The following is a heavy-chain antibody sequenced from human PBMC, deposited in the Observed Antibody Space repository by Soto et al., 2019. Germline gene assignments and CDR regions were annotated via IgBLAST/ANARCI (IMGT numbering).Heavy chain of an antibody. CDR2: IIPIFGTA. V-gene: IGHV1-69*06. CDR1: GGTFNNYV. CDR3: AGRCDSTSCLAHFDY. Sequence: QVQLVQSGAEVKKPGSSVKVSCKASGGTFNNYVINWVRQAPGQELEWMGGIIPIFGTANYAQKFQGRVTITADKSTSTAYMELNSLRSEDTAVYYCAGRCDSTSCLAHFDYWGQGTLVTVSS. J-gene: IGHJ4*02. D-gene: IGHD2-2*01.